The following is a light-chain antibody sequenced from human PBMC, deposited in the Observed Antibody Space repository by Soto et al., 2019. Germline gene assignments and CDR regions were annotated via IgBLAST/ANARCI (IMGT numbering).Light chain of an antibody. V-gene: IGKV1-9*01. Sequence: DIQLTQSPSFLSASVGDRVTITCRASQGISTHFAWYQQKAVKAPKLLIYAASTLQSGVPSRFTGSGSGTEFTLTISSLQPEDFATYYCPQLNSYALTFGGGTKVEIK. CDR3: PQLNSYALT. J-gene: IGKJ4*01. CDR2: AAS. CDR1: QGISTH.